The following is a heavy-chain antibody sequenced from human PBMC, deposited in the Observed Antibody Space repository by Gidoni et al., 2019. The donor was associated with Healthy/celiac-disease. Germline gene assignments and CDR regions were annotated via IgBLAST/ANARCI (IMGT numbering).Heavy chain of an antibody. CDR3: ARDPYGSGSY. D-gene: IGHD3-10*01. CDR1: GYTFTSYY. J-gene: IGHJ4*02. CDR2: INPSGGST. Sequence: QVQLVQSGAEVKKPGASVNVSCKASGYTFTSYYMHWVRQAPGQGLEWMGIINPSGGSTTYAQKFQGRVTMTRDTSTSTVYMELSSLRSEDTAMYYCARDPYGSGSYWGQGTLVTVSS. V-gene: IGHV1-46*01.